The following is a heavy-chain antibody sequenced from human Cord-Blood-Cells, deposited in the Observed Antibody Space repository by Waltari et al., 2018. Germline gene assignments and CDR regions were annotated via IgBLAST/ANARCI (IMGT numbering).Heavy chain of an antibody. Sequence: QVQLQESGPGLVKPSETLSLTCTVSGGSISSYYWSWIRQPAGKGLEWIGRIYTSGSTDDSPSLRIRVTRSGDTSKNQFSLKLSSVTAADTAVYYCARAYGSGSYFDYWGQGTLVTVSS. J-gene: IGHJ4*02. CDR1: GGSISSYY. CDR2: IYTSGST. D-gene: IGHD3-10*01. V-gene: IGHV4-4*07. CDR3: ARAYGSGSYFDY.